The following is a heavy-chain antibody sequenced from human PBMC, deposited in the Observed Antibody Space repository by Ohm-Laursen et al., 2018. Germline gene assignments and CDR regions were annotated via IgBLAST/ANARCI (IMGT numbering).Heavy chain of an antibody. CDR2: MNPNSGNT. CDR1: GYTFTSYG. CDR3: ARSRGYSYGSDY. V-gene: IGHV1-8*01. Sequence: GASVKVSCKASGYTFTSYGINWVRQATGQGLEWMGWMNPNSGNTGYAQKFQGRVTMTRNTSISTAYMELSSLRSEDTAVYYCARSRGYSYGSDYWGQGTLVTVSS. D-gene: IGHD5-18*01. J-gene: IGHJ4*02.